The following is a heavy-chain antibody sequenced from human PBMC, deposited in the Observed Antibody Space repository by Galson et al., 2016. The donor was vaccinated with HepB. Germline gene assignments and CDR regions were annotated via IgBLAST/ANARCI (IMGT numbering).Heavy chain of an antibody. J-gene: IGHJ4*02. Sequence: SLRLSCAASGFTFSTYWMHWVRQAPGKGLEWVANIKPDGSEKYYVDSVKGRFTISRDNGKKSLYLQMNSLRAEDTAVYYCASLSVGPPIDYWGQGTLVTVSS. D-gene: IGHD4-23*01. V-gene: IGHV3-7*03. CDR1: GFTFSTYW. CDR3: ASLSVGPPIDY. CDR2: IKPDGSEK.